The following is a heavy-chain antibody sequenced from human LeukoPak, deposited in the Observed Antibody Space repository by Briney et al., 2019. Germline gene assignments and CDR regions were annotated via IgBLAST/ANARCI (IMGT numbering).Heavy chain of an antibody. CDR1: GFTFSSYW. J-gene: IGHJ4*02. CDR2: INIDGSEK. D-gene: IGHD7-27*01. CDR3: AREGTLRAHWDPFDY. Sequence: GGSLRLSCAASGFTFSSYWMSWLRQAPGKGLEWVATINIDGSEKYYVDSVKGRFTISRDNARNSLYLQMNSLRGEGTAVYYCAREGTLRAHWDPFDYWGQGTLVTVSS. V-gene: IGHV3-7*01.